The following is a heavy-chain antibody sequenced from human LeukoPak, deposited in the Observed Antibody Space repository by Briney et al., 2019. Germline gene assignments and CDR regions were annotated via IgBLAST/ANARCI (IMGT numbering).Heavy chain of an antibody. J-gene: IGHJ6*03. CDR2: IFHSGNT. CDR1: GYYIRSGYY. CDR3: ARVQSGSGWYGGSYYMDV. Sequence: SETLSLTCTVSGYYIRSGYYWGWIRQPPGKGLAWIGSIFHSGNTYYNPSLKSRVTMSVDTSKNQFFLKVGSVTAADTAVYYCARVQSGSGWYGGSYYMDVWGKGTTVTISS. D-gene: IGHD6-19*01. V-gene: IGHV4-38-2*02.